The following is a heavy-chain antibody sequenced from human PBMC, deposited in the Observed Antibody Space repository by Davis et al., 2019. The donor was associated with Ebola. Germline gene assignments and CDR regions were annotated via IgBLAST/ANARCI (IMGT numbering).Heavy chain of an antibody. D-gene: IGHD5-24*01. CDR1: GGTFTGYY. CDR3: ASWEMATIPYGL. V-gene: IGHV1/OR15-3*01. Sequence: ASVKVSCKASGGTFTGYYMHWVRQAPGQRLEWMGWINADNDRTHYSQKFQGRVTITADESTTTAYMELSSLRSEDTAVYYCASWEMATIPYGLWGQGTLVTVSS. CDR2: INADNDRT. J-gene: IGHJ4*02.